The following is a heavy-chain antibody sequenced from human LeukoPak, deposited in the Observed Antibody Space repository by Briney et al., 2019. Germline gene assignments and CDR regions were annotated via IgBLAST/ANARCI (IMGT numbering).Heavy chain of an antibody. D-gene: IGHD2-21*01. V-gene: IGHV1-24*01. CDR2: FDPEDGET. CDR3: ATPDIGYCGGDCFDY. CDR1: GYTLTELS. J-gene: IGHJ4*02. Sequence: GASVKVSCKVSGYTLTELSMHWVRQAPGKGLEWVGGFDPEDGETIYAQKFQGRVTMTEDTSTDTAYMELSSLRSEDTAVYYCATPDIGYCGGDCFDYWGQGTLVTVSS.